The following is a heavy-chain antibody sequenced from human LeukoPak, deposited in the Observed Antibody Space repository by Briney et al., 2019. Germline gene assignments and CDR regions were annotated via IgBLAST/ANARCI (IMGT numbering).Heavy chain of an antibody. D-gene: IGHD6-13*01. CDR3: ARVVLIAAAGTGWYFDL. V-gene: IGHV4-34*01. CDR1: GGSFSGYY. Sequence: SETLSLTCAVYGGSFSGYYWSWIRQPPGKGLEWIGEINHSGSTNYNPSLKSRVTISVDTSKNQFSLKLSSVTAADTAVYYCARVVLIAAAGTGWYFDLWGRGTLVTVSS. CDR2: INHSGST. J-gene: IGHJ2*01.